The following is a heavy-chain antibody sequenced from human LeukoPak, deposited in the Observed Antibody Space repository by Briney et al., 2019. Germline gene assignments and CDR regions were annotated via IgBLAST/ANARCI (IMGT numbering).Heavy chain of an antibody. J-gene: IGHJ3*02. CDR3: ARGLVWRFFLDPRGNFFDI. D-gene: IGHD3-3*01. V-gene: IGHV4-34*01. CDR2: ISHSGIT. Sequence: SETLSLTCAVSGGSFSDYQWNWIRQSPGKGLEWLGEISHSGITTYNPSPKSRVTISVDTSKNQFSLRLRSVTAADTAVYYCARGLVWRFFLDPRGNFFDIGAKGTTVPVS. CDR1: GGSFSDYQ.